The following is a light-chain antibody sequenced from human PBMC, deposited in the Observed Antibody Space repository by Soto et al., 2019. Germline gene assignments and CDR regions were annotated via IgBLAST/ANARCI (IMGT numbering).Light chain of an antibody. Sequence: EIVLTQSPGTLSLSPGEGATLSCRASQTISRSLLAWYQQKPGQAPRLLISGASSRATGIPDRFSGSGSGTDFNLTISRLEPEYFAVYYCQQYSDAPLTFGGGTKVEIK. CDR3: QQYSDAPLT. CDR2: GAS. V-gene: IGKV3-20*01. J-gene: IGKJ4*01. CDR1: QTISRSL.